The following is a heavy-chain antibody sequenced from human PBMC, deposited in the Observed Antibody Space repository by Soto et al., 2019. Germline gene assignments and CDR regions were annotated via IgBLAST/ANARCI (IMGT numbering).Heavy chain of an antibody. Sequence: QVQLVQSGAEVKKPGASVKVSCKASGYTFTSYGISWVRQAPGQGLEWMGWISAYNGNTNYAQKLQGRVTITANTSTSTAYMELSRRISDDTAVNSGARDSRTILVVTHTYYFDHWGQGTTVTVCS. D-gene: IGHD2-21*02. CDR1: GYTFTSYG. J-gene: IGHJ4*02. CDR2: ISAYNGNT. V-gene: IGHV1-18*01. CDR3: ARDSRTILVVTHTYYFDH.